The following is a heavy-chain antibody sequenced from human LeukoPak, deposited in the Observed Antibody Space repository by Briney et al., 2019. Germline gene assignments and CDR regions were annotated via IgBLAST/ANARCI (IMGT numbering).Heavy chain of an antibody. CDR3: ARESGSIAVAGIIDP. D-gene: IGHD6-19*01. J-gene: IGHJ5*02. CDR1: GGSIGIYY. V-gene: IGHV4-4*07. Sequence: PSETLSLTCTVSGGSIGIYYWGWVRQPAGKGLEWIGRIYTSGSTTYNPSPRSRVTMSVDTSKNQFSLKLSSVTAADTAVYYCARESGSIAVAGIIDPWGQGTLVTVSS. CDR2: IYTSGST.